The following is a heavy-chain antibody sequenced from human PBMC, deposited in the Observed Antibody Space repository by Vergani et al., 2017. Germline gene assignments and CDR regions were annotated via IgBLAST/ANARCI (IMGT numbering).Heavy chain of an antibody. CDR2: IYHSGST. CDR3: AREEINLRGGTLDY. CDR1: GGSISSGYY. V-gene: IGHV4-38-2*02. D-gene: IGHD1-14*01. J-gene: IGHJ4*02. Sequence: QVQLQESGPGLVKPSGTLSLTCAVSGGSISSGYYWGWIRQPPGKGLEWIGSIYHSGSTYYNPSLKSRVTISVDTSKNQFSLKLSSVTAADTAVYYCAREEINLRGGTLDYWGQGTLVTVSS.